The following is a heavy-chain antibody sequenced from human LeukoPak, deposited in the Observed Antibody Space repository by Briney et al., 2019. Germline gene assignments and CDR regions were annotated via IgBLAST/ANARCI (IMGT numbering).Heavy chain of an antibody. CDR1: GGSISSYY. D-gene: IGHD3-3*01. CDR3: ARRGSITIFGVVHNWFDP. Sequence: PSETLSLTCTVSGGSISSYYWSWIRQPPGKGLEWIGYIYYSGSTNYNPSLKSRVTKSVDTSKNQFSLKLSSVTAADTAVYYCARRGSITIFGVVHNWFDPWGQGTLVTVSS. V-gene: IGHV4-59*08. CDR2: IYYSGST. J-gene: IGHJ5*02.